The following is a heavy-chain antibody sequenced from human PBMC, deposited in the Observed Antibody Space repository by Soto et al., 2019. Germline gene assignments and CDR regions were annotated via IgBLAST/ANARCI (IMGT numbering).Heavy chain of an antibody. CDR1: GESISSSSYH. Sequence: SETLSLTCIVSGESISSSSYHWGWIRQPPGKGLEWIGSIYYSGRTYYNPSFKSRVTISIDTSNNQFSLKLSSVTATDTAVYYCARQRTTVVTQAYFDHWGQGALVTVSA. D-gene: IGHD2-21*02. CDR2: IYYSGRT. J-gene: IGHJ4*02. V-gene: IGHV4-39*01. CDR3: ARQRTTVVTQAYFDH.